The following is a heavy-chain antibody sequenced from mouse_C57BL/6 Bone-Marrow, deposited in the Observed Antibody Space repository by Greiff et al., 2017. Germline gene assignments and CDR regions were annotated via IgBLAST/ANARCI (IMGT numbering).Heavy chain of an antibody. V-gene: IGHV1-80*01. CDR2: IYPGDGDT. D-gene: IGHD1-1*01. CDR3: AVITTVVAPFDY. J-gene: IGHJ2*01. Sequence: QVQLQQSGAELVKPGASVKISCKASGYAFSSYWMNWVKQRPGKGLEWIGQIYPGDGDTNYNGKIKGKATLTADKSSSTAYMQLSSLTSEDSAVYFCAVITTVVAPFDYWGQGTTLTVSS. CDR1: GYAFSSYW.